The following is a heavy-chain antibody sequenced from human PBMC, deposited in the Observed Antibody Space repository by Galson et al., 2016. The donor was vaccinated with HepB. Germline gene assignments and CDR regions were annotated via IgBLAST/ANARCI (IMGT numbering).Heavy chain of an antibody. CDR1: GFTFSGYS. V-gene: IGHV3-48*04. CDR2: ISPNGSTT. CDR3: VLLAY. D-gene: IGHD2-15*01. Sequence: SLRLSCAASGFTFSGYSMNWVRQAPGKGLEWLSYISPNGSTTHYAESVKGRFTVSRDNAKSSVYLQMDSLRAEDTAVYYCVLLAYWGQGTLVTVSS. J-gene: IGHJ4*02.